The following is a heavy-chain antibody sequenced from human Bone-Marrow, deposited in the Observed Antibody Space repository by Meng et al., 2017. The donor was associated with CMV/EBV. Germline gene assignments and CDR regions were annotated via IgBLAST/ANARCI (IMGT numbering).Heavy chain of an antibody. D-gene: IGHD2-2*01. CDR2: TRDDGSNQ. Sequence: GESLKISCAASGFTVSSYAMHWARQAPGKGLEWVAYTRDDGSNQHYADSVKGRFTISRDNSKNTLYLQVTSLRAEDTAVYYCAKDLFPYQMTGFGIDYWGQGTLVTVSS. CDR1: GFTVSSYA. CDR3: AKDLFPYQMTGFGIDY. J-gene: IGHJ4*02. V-gene: IGHV3-30*02.